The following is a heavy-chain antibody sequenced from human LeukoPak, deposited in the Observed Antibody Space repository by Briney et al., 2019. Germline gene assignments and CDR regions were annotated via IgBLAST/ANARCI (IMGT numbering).Heavy chain of an antibody. Sequence: PGGSLRLSCAASGFTFSSYSMNWVRQAPGKGLEWVSSISSSGSYIYYADSVKGRFTISRDNAKNSLYLQMNSLRAEDTAVYYCARGGTTVLHYFDYWGQGTLVTVSS. CDR2: ISSSGSYI. CDR3: ARGGTTVLHYFDY. J-gene: IGHJ4*02. CDR1: GFTFSSYS. V-gene: IGHV3-21*01. D-gene: IGHD2-2*01.